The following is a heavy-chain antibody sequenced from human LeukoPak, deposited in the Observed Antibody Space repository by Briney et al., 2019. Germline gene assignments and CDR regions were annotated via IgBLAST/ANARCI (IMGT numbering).Heavy chain of an antibody. D-gene: IGHD5-24*01. Sequence: PSETLSLMCAVSGGSISGHYWNWIRQPAGRGLEWIGRVYSSGNTNYNHSFESRVIMSMDASKSEFSLKVTSVTAADTAVYYCARGDGYNWGNFDYWGQGNLVTVSS. V-gene: IGHV4-4*07. CDR3: ARGDGYNWGNFDY. CDR1: GGSISGHY. CDR2: VYSSGNT. J-gene: IGHJ4*02.